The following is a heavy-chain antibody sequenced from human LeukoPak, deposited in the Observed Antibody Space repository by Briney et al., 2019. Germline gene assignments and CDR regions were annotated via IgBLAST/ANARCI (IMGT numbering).Heavy chain of an antibody. D-gene: IGHD3-3*01. CDR1: GYTFSNYV. Sequence: GASVKVSCKASGYTFSNYVINWVRQAPGQGPEWMGWINTKTGNPTYAQGFTGRFVFSLDTSVSTAYLQISSLEAEDTAVYYCARDQDFRCGLYRRDFDSWGQGTLVTVSS. CDR2: INTKTGNP. J-gene: IGHJ5*01. V-gene: IGHV7-4-1*02. CDR3: ARDQDFRCGLYRRDFDS.